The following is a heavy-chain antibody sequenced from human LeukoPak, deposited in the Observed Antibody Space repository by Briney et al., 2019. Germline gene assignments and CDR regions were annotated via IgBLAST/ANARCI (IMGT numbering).Heavy chain of an antibody. CDR2: ISSSSRTI. D-gene: IGHD4/OR15-4a*01. Sequence: GGSLRLSCAASGFTFSSFSMNWVRQAPGKGLEWISYISSSSRTIYYADSVKGRFTISRDNARNSLYLQMHSLRAEDTAVYYCARRAGAYSHPYDYWGQGTLVTVSS. J-gene: IGHJ4*02. CDR1: GFTFSSFS. CDR3: ARRAGAYSHPYDY. V-gene: IGHV3-48*01.